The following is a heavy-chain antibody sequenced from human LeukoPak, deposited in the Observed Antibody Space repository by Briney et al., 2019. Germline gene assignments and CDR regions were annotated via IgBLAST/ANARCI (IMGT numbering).Heavy chain of an antibody. CDR1: GGSISSGGYS. V-gene: IGHV4-30-4*07. J-gene: IGHJ4*02. CDR3: ARVTRYCSSTSCRIYFDY. Sequence: PSETLPLTCAVSGGSISSGGYSWSWIRQPPGKGLEWIGYIYYSGSTYYNPSLKSRVTISVDTSKNQFSLKLSSVTAADTAVYYCARVTRYCSSTSCRIYFDYWGQGTLVTVSS. CDR2: IYYSGST. D-gene: IGHD2-2*01.